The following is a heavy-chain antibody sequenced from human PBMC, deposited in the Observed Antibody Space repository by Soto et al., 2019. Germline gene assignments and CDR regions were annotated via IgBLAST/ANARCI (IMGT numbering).Heavy chain of an antibody. CDR1: GYTFTGHD. J-gene: IGHJ4*02. V-gene: IGHV1-2*02. CDR2: IGPDSGAT. Sequence: ASVKVSCKSSGYTFTGHDIHWGRQAPQQGPEWMGEIGPDSGATRYAQKFRGRVTMTMDTSITTVYMELRNLSPDDTAVYYCGRGRSGQIVVFYWGQGTPVTVSS. CDR3: GRGRSGQIVVFY. D-gene: IGHD1-26*01.